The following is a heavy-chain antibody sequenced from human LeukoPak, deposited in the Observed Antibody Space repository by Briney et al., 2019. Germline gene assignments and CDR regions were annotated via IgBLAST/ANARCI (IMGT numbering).Heavy chain of an antibody. V-gene: IGHV1-2*02. J-gene: IGHJ5*02. Sequence: ASVKVSCKASGYTFTGYYMHWVRQAPGQGLEWMGWINPNSGGTNYAQKLQGRVTMTRDTSISTAYMELSRLRSDDTAVYYCARETTIFGVVAWFDPWGQGTLVTVSS. D-gene: IGHD3-3*01. CDR2: INPNSGGT. CDR1: GYTFTGYY. CDR3: ARETTIFGVVAWFDP.